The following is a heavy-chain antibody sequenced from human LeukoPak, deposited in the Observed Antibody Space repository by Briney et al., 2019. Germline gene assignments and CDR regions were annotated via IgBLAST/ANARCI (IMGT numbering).Heavy chain of an antibody. CDR1: GGSFSGYY. D-gene: IGHD3-9*01. J-gene: IGHJ4*02. CDR2: INHSGST. Sequence: SETLSLTCAVHGGSFSGYYWSWIRQPPGKGLEWIGEINHSGSTNYNPSLKSRVTISVDTSKNQFSLKLSSVTAADTAVYYCARGIRRYAPFDYWGQRTLVTVSS. CDR3: ARGIRRYAPFDY. V-gene: IGHV4-34*01.